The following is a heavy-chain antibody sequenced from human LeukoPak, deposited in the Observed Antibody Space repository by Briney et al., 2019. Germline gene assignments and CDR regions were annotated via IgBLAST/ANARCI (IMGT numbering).Heavy chain of an antibody. CDR3: ARHNGDYAAFDI. V-gene: IGHV4-59*08. Sequence: SETLSLTCTVSGGSISFYYWTWIRQTPGKGLEWIGYVSYTGSTYYNPSLKSRVTVSKDASKTQFSLKLSSVTAADTAVYYCARHNGDYAAFDIWGQGTVVIVSS. J-gene: IGHJ3*02. CDR1: GGSISFYY. D-gene: IGHD4-17*01. CDR2: VSYTGST.